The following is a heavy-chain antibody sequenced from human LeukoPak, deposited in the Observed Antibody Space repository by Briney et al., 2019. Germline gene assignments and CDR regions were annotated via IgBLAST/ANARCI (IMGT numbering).Heavy chain of an antibody. V-gene: IGHV4-4*07. Sequence: SETLSLTCSVSGASISSYYWNWIRQSAGKGLEWVGRIYASGSTNYNPSLKNRVTISMDKSKNQFSLNLKSVTAADTAIYYCARDFYGDDGHHPFDYWGQGVLVTVSS. J-gene: IGHJ4*02. CDR3: ARDFYGDDGHHPFDY. D-gene: IGHD2/OR15-2a*01. CDR2: IYASGST. CDR1: GASISSYY.